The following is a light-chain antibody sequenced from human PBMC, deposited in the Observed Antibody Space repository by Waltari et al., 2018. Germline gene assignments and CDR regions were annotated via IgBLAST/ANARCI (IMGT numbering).Light chain of an antibody. CDR1: RSNLGSNT. CDR3: ATWDNGLNGVV. Sequence: QSVLTQPPSASGTPGQRITVSCSGSRSNLGSNTVNWYQQLPGTAPKLLIYKNNRRPSGVPDQFSGSKSGTSASLAISGLQSEDEADYFCATWDNGLNGVVFGGGSKVTVL. V-gene: IGLV1-44*01. CDR2: KNN. J-gene: IGLJ2*01.